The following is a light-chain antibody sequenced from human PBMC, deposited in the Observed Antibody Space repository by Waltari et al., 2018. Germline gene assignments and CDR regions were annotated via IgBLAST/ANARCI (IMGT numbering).Light chain of an antibody. CDR2: AAS. Sequence: IVMTQSPASLSVSPGERATLSCKTSQSISTNLAWYQQKPGQAPRLLIYAASTRATGFAARFIGSGSGTEFTLTISSLQSEDFAIYYCQQYIDWPPGTFGQGTRVEIK. V-gene: IGKV3-15*01. CDR3: QQYIDWPPGT. CDR1: QSISTN. J-gene: IGKJ1*01.